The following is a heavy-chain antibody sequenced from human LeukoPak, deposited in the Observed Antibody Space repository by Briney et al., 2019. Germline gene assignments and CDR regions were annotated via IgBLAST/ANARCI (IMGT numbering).Heavy chain of an antibody. CDR1: GYTFTNYY. Sequence: VASVKVSCKASGYTFTNYYIHWVRPAPGQGLERMGVISPNGAITNYAQNLQGRVTVTRYTSTSKVYMELSSLRSEDTAMYYCARDPRNRNDGFYYYMDVWGQGTTVTVSS. V-gene: IGHV1-46*03. D-gene: IGHD1-1*01. J-gene: IGHJ6*03. CDR2: ISPNGAIT. CDR3: ARDPRNRNDGFYYYMDV.